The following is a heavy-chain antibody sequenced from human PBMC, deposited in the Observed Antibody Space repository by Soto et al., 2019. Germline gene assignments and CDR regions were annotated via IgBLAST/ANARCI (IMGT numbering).Heavy chain of an antibody. J-gene: IGHJ5*02. CDR1: GFTFSSYG. V-gene: IGHV3-48*02. Sequence: EVQLVESGGGLVQPGGSLRLSCTTSGFTFSSYGMHWVRQTPGKGLEWISFISFSGAVIYYADSVRGRFIISRDNAKSSLSLQMNSLTDEDTAVYYCARSVAGADNWVDPWGQGTLVSVSS. CDR3: ARSVAGADNWVDP. CDR2: ISFSGAVI. D-gene: IGHD6-13*01.